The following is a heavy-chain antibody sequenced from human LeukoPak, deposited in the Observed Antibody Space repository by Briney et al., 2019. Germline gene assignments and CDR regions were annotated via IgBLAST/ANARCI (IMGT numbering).Heavy chain of an antibody. J-gene: IGHJ4*02. CDR1: GFTFDDYG. CDR3: AKDDDSSVYYYPDY. CDR2: INWNGGST. Sequence: GGSLRLSCAASGFTFDDYGMSWVRQAPGKGLEWVSGINWNGGSTGYADSVKGRFTISRDSAKNSLYLQMNSLRAEDTAVYYCAKDDDSSVYYYPDYWGQGSLVTVSS. V-gene: IGHV3-20*04. D-gene: IGHD3-22*01.